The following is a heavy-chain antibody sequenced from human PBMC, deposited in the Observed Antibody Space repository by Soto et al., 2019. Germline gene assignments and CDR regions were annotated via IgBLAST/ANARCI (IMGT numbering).Heavy chain of an antibody. V-gene: IGHV4-34*01. CDR2: INHSGST. Sequence: PSETLSLTCAVYGGSFSGYYWSWIRQPPGKGLEWIGEINHSGSTNYNPSLKSRVTISVDTSKNQFSLKLSSVTAADTAVYYCARQIDYYGSGSYYPGGWFDPWGQGTLVTVSS. J-gene: IGHJ5*02. D-gene: IGHD3-10*01. CDR1: GGSFSGYY. CDR3: ARQIDYYGSGSYYPGGWFDP.